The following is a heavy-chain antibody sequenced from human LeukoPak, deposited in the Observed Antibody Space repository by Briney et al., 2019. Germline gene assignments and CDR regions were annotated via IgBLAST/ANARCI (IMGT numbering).Heavy chain of an antibody. CDR3: ARLGLYGPVRWFDP. V-gene: IGHV4-34*01. D-gene: IGHD3/OR15-3a*01. J-gene: IGHJ5*02. CDR1: GGSFSGYY. Sequence: SETLSLTCAVYGGSFSGYYWSWLRQPPGQGLEWNGGINHSGSTNYNPSLKSRVTISVDTSKNQFSLKLSSVSAADTAVYYFARLGLYGPVRWFDPWGQGTLFTVSS. CDR2: INHSGST.